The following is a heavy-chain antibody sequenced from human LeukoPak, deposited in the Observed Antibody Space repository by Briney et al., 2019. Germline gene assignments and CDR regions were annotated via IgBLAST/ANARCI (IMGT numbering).Heavy chain of an antibody. Sequence: PGGSLRLSCAASGFSFRDYAMSWVRQAPGKGLEWVAYITGSSSSIYYADSVKGRFTISRDNAKDSLYLQMNSLRAEDTAVYYCATAGTPDYWGQGTLVTVSS. CDR3: ATAGTPDY. V-gene: IGHV3-48*01. J-gene: IGHJ4*02. CDR2: ITGSSSSI. D-gene: IGHD6-13*01. CDR1: GFSFRDYA.